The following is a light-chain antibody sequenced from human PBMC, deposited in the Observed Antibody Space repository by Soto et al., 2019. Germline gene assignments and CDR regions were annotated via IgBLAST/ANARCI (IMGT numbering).Light chain of an antibody. CDR3: QQYASSRT. CDR1: QSISSAY. Sequence: EIVLTQSPGTLSLSPGESATVSCRASQSISSAYLAWYQQKPGQAPRLLIYDASSRATGIPDRFSGSGSATDFTLTISRLEPEDFAVYYCQQYASSRTFGQGTKVDIK. V-gene: IGKV3-20*01. CDR2: DAS. J-gene: IGKJ1*01.